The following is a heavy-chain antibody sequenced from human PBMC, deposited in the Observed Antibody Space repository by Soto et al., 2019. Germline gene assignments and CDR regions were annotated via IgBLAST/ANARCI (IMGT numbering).Heavy chain of an antibody. CDR1: GGSINSTSDY. D-gene: IGHD6-13*01. CDR3: ARHGASAAGAGRRWFDP. Sequence: SETLSLSRTASGGSINSTSDYWGWIRQPPGKGLEWIGSIYYSGSTYYNPSLKSRVTISVDTSKNQFSLKLSPVTAADTAVYYCARHGASAAGAGRRWFDPWGQGTLVTVSS. J-gene: IGHJ5*02. V-gene: IGHV4-39*01. CDR2: IYYSGST.